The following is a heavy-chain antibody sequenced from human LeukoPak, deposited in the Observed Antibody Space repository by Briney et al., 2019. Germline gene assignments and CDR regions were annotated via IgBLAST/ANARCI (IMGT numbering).Heavy chain of an antibody. J-gene: IGHJ4*02. Sequence: GGSLRLSCAASGFTFSTYGMHWVRQAPGKGLEWVAFIRYDASDKYYADSVKGRFTIYRDNSKNTLYLQMSSLRGEDTAVYYCARDGQYCGGDCYSAFDYWGQGTLVTVSS. CDR3: ARDGQYCGGDCYSAFDY. CDR2: IRYDASDK. D-gene: IGHD2-21*02. CDR1: GFTFSTYG. V-gene: IGHV3-30*02.